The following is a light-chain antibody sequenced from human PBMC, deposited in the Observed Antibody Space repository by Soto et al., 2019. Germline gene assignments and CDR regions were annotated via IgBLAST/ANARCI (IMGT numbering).Light chain of an antibody. Sequence: QSVLTQPPSVSGAPGQRVTISCTGSSSNIGAGYDVHWYQQLPGTAPKLLIYVYNNRPSGVPDRFSGSKSGTSASLAITGLQAEDEADYYCQSYDSSLNAYVFGTGTKVTV. CDR1: SSNIGAGYD. J-gene: IGLJ1*01. CDR3: QSYDSSLNAYV. V-gene: IGLV1-40*01. CDR2: VYN.